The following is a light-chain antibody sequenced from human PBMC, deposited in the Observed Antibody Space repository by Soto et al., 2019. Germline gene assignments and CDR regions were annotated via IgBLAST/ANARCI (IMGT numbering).Light chain of an antibody. CDR2: GNS. V-gene: IGLV1-40*01. CDR3: QSYDISLSVSVI. J-gene: IGLJ2*01. Sequence: QAVVTQPPSVSGAPGQRVTISCTGSSSNIGAGYDVQWYQQLPGAAPKLLIFGNSNRPSGVPDRFSGSRSGTSASLAITGLQAEDEADYFYQSYDISLSVSVIFGGGTKLTVL. CDR1: SSNIGAGYD.